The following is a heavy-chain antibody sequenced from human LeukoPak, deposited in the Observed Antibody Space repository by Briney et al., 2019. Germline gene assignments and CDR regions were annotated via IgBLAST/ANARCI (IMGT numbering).Heavy chain of an antibody. CDR2: ISYDGSIK. CDR1: GFTFSSYA. CDR3: AREFILGFGQICPFDY. J-gene: IGHJ4*02. D-gene: IGHD3-10*01. V-gene: IGHV3-30-3*01. Sequence: GGSLRLSCAASGFTFSSYAMHWVRQAPGKGLEWVAVISYDGSIKYYADSVKGRFTISRDNSKNTLYLQMNSLRAEDTAVYYCAREFILGFGQICPFDYWGQGTLVTAAS.